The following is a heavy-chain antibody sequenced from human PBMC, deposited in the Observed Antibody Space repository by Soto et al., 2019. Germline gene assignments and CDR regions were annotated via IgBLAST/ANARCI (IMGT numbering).Heavy chain of an antibody. J-gene: IGHJ6*02. Sequence: QVQLVQSGAEVKKPGASVKVSCKASGYTFTSYDINWVRQATGQGLEWMGWMNPNSGNTGYAQKFPGRVTTTRHPSIRTAYLELSSLRSEDPAVYYCASSRSTPIFGVVIPYYYYYYGMDVWGQGTTVTVAS. D-gene: IGHD3-3*01. CDR2: MNPNSGNT. CDR1: GYTFTSYD. V-gene: IGHV1-8*01. CDR3: ASSRSTPIFGVVIPYYYYYYGMDV.